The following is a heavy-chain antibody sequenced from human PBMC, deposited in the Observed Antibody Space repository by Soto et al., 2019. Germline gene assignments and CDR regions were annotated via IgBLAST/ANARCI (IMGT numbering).Heavy chain of an antibody. CDR3: ANVPIWCSSTSRYTEGFDY. J-gene: IGHJ4*02. Sequence: GGSLRLSCTASGFTFSDYAMSWVRQPPGKGLEWVSVISAGGSTYYADSVKGRFTVSRANSKNTLYLQMNSLRAEDTAVYYCANVPIWCSSTSRYTEGFDYCGQGTLVTVSS. CDR2: ISAGGST. CDR1: GFTFSDYA. V-gene: IGHV3-23*01. D-gene: IGHD2-2*02.